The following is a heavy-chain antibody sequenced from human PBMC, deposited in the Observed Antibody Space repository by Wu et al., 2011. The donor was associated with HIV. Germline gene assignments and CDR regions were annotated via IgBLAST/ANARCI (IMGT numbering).Heavy chain of an antibody. CDR3: ARDPDYSNYWYFDL. D-gene: IGHD2-2*01. Sequence: QVQLVQSGAEVKRPGSSVKVSCKASGGTFSSHAINWVRQAPGQGLEWMGRIIPIFGRANYAQKFQGRVTITADDPTSTAYMELSTLRSGDTAVYYCARDPDYSNYWYFDLGAVAPWSLSPQ. V-gene: IGHV1-69*15. CDR2: IIPIFGRA. CDR1: GGTFSSHA. J-gene: IGHJ2*01.